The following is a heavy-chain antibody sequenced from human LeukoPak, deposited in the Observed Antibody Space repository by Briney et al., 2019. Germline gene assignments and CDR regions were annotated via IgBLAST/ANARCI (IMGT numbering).Heavy chain of an antibody. CDR3: ARDAPTYDSSGADFDY. J-gene: IGHJ4*02. CDR2: IIPIFGTA. CDR1: GGTFRSYA. Sequence: SVKVSCKASGGTFRSYAISWVRQAPGQGLEWMGGIIPIFGTANYAQKFQGRVTITADEPTSTAYMELSSLRSEDTAVYYCARDAPTYDSSGADFDYWGQGTLVTVSS. V-gene: IGHV1-69*13. D-gene: IGHD3-22*01.